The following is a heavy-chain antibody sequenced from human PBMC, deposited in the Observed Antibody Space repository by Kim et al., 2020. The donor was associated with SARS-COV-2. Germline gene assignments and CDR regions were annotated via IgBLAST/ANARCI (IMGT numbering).Heavy chain of an antibody. CDR3: AKGGLSGSSDY. Sequence: TYYAAPGGGRFTTSRDNSKNTLYLQMNSLRAEDTALYYCAKGGLSGSSDYWGQGTLVTVSS. J-gene: IGHJ4*02. D-gene: IGHD1-26*01. V-gene: IGHV3-23*01. CDR2: T.